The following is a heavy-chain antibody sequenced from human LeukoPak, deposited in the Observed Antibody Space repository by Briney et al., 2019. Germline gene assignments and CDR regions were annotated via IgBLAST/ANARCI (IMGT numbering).Heavy chain of an antibody. CDR3: ARDGMDSYDSSGYYPIDC. CDR2: INPNSGGT. J-gene: IGHJ4*02. CDR1: GYTFTGYY. V-gene: IGHV1-2*02. D-gene: IGHD3-22*01. Sequence: ASVKVSCKASGYTFTGYYMHWVRQAPGQGLEWMGWINPNSGGTNYAQKFQGRVTMTRDTSISTAYVELSRLRSDDTAVYYCARDGMDSYDSSGYYPIDCWGQGTLVTVSS.